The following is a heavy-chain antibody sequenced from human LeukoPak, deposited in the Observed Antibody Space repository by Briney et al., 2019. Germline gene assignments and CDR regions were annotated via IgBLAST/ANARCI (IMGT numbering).Heavy chain of an antibody. D-gene: IGHD3-22*01. CDR2: ISWNSGSI. Sequence: QPGGSLRLSCAASGFTFYDYAMHWVRHAPGKGLEWVSGISWNSGSIGYADSVKGRFTISRDNAKNSLYLQMNSLRAEDTALYYCAKDLLYYYDSSGSSSGGFDYWGQGTLVTVSS. CDR3: AKDLLYYYDSSGSSSGGFDY. V-gene: IGHV3-9*01. J-gene: IGHJ4*02. CDR1: GFTFYDYA.